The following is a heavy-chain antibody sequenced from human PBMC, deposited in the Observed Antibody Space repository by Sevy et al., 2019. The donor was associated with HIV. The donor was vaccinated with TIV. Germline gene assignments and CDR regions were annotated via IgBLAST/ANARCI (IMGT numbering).Heavy chain of an antibody. CDR3: ANAYSGSYSHSYLYALDV. CDR1: GFTFSSFS. D-gene: IGHD1-26*01. CDR2: INSRSTYI. V-gene: IGHV3-21*01. J-gene: IGHJ6*02. Sequence: GGSLRLSCTASGFTFSSFSMSWVRQAPGKGLEWVASINSRSTYIYHADPVKGRFTISRDNSKNTVYLEMNSLRNEDTAIYFCANAYSGSYSHSYLYALDVWGQGTTVTVSS.